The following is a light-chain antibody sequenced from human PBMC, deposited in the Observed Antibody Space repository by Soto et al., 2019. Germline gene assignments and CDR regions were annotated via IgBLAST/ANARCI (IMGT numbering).Light chain of an antibody. Sequence: DIQMPQSPSSLSTSVGDRVTITCRASQYINNYLNWYQQKPGKAPKLLIFAVYNLQSGVPSRFSGSGCWTDFTLTISSLQPEDFANYYCQQSYSTPPYTFGQGTKL. CDR1: QYINNY. CDR2: AVY. CDR3: QQSYSTPPYT. V-gene: IGKV1-39*01. J-gene: IGKJ2*01.